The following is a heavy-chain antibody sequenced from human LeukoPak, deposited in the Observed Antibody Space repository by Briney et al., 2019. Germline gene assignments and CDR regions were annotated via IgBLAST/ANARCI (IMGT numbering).Heavy chain of an antibody. J-gene: IGHJ4*02. Sequence: QAGGSLRLSCAASGFPFSNNAMSWVRQAPGKGLEWVSAFGGDRVAHYADSVKGRFTISKDDSKSTLYLQMNSLRAEDTGVYYCAKDLLAWAFDYWGQGIQVTVSS. V-gene: IGHV3-23*01. CDR1: GFPFSNNA. D-gene: IGHD1-26*01. CDR3: AKDLLAWAFDY. CDR2: FGGDRVA.